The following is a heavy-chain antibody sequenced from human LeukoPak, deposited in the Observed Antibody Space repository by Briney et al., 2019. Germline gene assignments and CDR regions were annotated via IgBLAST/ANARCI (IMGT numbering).Heavy chain of an antibody. CDR3: ARVRGNSCDY. CDR2: IRGDTGDT. J-gene: IGHJ4*02. Sequence: ASVTVSCKTSGYTLSDYYMHWVRQAPGQGLEWMGWIRGDTGDTDSPQKFQGRVTMTRDTSTNTAYMELSRLTYDDTAMYSCARVRGNSCDYWGQGTLVTVSS. CDR1: GYTLSDYY. V-gene: IGHV1-2*02. D-gene: IGHD6-13*01.